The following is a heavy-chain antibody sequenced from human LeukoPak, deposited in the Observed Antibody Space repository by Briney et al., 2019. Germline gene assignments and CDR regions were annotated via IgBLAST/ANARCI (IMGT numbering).Heavy chain of an antibody. CDR1: GGSISSHY. Sequence: SETLSLTCTVSGGSISSHYWSWIRQPPEKGLEWIGYIYYSGSTNYNPSLKSRVTISVDTSKNQFSLKLSSVTAADTAVYYCARASSLKRGYSYWGQGTLVTVSS. D-gene: IGHD5-12*01. CDR3: ARASSLKRGYSY. J-gene: IGHJ4*02. V-gene: IGHV4-59*11. CDR2: IYYSGST.